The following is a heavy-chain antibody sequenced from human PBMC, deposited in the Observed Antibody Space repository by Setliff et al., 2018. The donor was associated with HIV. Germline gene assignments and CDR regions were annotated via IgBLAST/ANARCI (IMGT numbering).Heavy chain of an antibody. D-gene: IGHD2-15*01. CDR1: GGSVHSGSYY. Sequence: SETLSLTCTVSGGSVHSGSYYWSWIRQPAGKGLEWIGRIYNSGSTIYNPSLKSRVTLSLDTSKNQFFLKLTSLSAADTAVYYCARDRIEVVVDGPHDVFDVWGRGTTVTVSS. J-gene: IGHJ3*01. CDR2: IYNSGST. CDR3: ARDRIEVVVDGPHDVFDV. V-gene: IGHV4-61*10.